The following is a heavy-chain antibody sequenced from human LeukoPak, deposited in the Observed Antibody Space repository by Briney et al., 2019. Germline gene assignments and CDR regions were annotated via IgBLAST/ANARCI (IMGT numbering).Heavy chain of an antibody. CDR3: ARFGDILTAYYYYYGMGV. CDR2: IYYSGST. J-gene: IGHJ6*04. CDR1: GGSVSSGSYY. D-gene: IGHD3-9*01. V-gene: IGHV4-61*01. Sequence: SETLSLTCTVSGGSVSSGSYYWSWIRQPPGKGLEWIGYIYYSGSTNYNPSLKSRVTISVDTSKNQFSLKLSSVTAADTAVYYCARFGDILTAYYYYYGMGVWGKGTTVTVSS.